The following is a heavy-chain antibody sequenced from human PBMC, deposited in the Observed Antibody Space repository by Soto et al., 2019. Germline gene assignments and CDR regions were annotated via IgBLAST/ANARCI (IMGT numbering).Heavy chain of an antibody. CDR2: INHSGST. CDR3: ARVRGYSYGYQLPRTYFQH. D-gene: IGHD5-18*01. Sequence: QVQLQQWGAGLLKPSETLSLTCAVYGGSFSGYYWSWIRQPPGKGLEWIGEINHSGSTNYNPSLKSRVTLSVDTYKNQFSLKLSSVTAADTAVYYCARVRGYSYGYQLPRTYFQHWGQGTLVTVSS. CDR1: GGSFSGYY. V-gene: IGHV4-34*01. J-gene: IGHJ1*01.